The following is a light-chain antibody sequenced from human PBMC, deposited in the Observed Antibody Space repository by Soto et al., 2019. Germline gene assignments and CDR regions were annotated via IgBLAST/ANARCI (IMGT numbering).Light chain of an antibody. J-gene: IGKJ5*01. CDR3: QQTFSAPSIT. CDR2: GAS. CDR1: QTISAN. Sequence: IVMTQSPATLSVSPGERATLSCRASQTISANLAWYQQRPGQAPRLLIYGASTRATGIPDRFSGSRSGTDFTLTISSLHPEDVATYYCQQTFSAPSITFGQGTRLEIK. V-gene: IGKV3-15*01.